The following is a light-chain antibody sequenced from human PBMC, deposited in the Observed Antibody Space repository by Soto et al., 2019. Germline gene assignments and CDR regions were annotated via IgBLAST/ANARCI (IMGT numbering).Light chain of an antibody. Sequence: QSVLTPPPSASVTPGQRVSISCSGSSSNIGNNTVNWYQQFPETAPRLLIYTTNQRPSGVPDRFSGSKSGTSASLAISGLQSEDEADYYCAAWDDSLNGPVFGGGTKLTVL. J-gene: IGLJ3*02. CDR1: SSNIGNNT. CDR2: TTN. V-gene: IGLV1-44*01. CDR3: AAWDDSLNGPV.